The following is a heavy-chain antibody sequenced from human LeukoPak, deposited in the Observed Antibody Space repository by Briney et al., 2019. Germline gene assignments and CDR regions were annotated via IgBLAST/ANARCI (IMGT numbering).Heavy chain of an antibody. CDR2: TYYRSTWYN. V-gene: IGHV6-1*01. J-gene: IGHJ5*02. CDR1: GDTVSSNSVT. Sequence: SQTLSLTCAVSGDTVSSNSVTWHWIRQSPSRGLEWLGRTYYRSTWYNDYAVSVRGRITFNPDTSKNQFSLHLISVTPEDTAVYYCARRLTQYDCFDPWGQGILVTVSS. D-gene: IGHD2-2*01. CDR3: ARRLTQYDCFDP.